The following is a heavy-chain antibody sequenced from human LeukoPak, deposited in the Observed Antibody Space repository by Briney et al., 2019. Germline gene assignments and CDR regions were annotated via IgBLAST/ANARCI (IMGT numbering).Heavy chain of an antibody. CDR3: AVSYYCRGSACYSGLDY. CDR1: GFTFSGYW. CDR2: INSDGFSI. D-gene: IGHD2-15*01. Sequence: GGSLRLSCTAPGFTFSGYWMHWVRQAPRKGLVWVARINSDGFSITYADSVKGRFTISRDNSKNTLYLQMTSLRDDDTALYYCAVSYYCRGSACYSGLDYWGQGTLVTVSS. J-gene: IGHJ4*02. V-gene: IGHV3-74*03.